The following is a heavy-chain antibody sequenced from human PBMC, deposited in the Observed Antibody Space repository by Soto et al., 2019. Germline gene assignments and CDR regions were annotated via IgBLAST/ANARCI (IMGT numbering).Heavy chain of an antibody. CDR3: ARAHLTTSSRWYFWFDP. CDR1: GFTFSSYS. CDR2: ISSSSSYI. Sequence: VQLVESGGGLVKPGGSLRLSCAASGFTFSSYSMNWVRQAPGKGLEWVSSISSSSSYIYYADSVKGRFTISRDNAKKSLYLQMNSLRAEDTAVYYCARAHLTTSSRWYFWFDPWGQGTLVTVSS. D-gene: IGHD6-13*01. J-gene: IGHJ5*02. V-gene: IGHV3-21*01.